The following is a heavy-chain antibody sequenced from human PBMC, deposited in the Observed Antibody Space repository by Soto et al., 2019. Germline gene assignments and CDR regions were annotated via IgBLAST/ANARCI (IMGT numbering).Heavy chain of an antibody. J-gene: IGHJ4*02. CDR2: IVPLLGTA. CDR1: GGTFSTSG. V-gene: IGHV1-69*01. Sequence: QVHLVQSGAEVKKPGSSVKVSCKASGGTFSTSGISWVRQAPGQGLEWVGRIVPLLGTANYAQRIQGRVRITADESKSTAYMALSSLGSEDTAVYYGARDDSSGWSGYWGQGTLVTVSS. CDR3: ARDDSSGWSGY. D-gene: IGHD6-19*01.